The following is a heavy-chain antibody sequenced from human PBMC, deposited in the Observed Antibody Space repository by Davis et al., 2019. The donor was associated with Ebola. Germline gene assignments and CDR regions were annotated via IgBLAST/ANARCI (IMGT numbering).Heavy chain of an antibody. J-gene: IGHJ6*03. V-gene: IGHV3-74*03. CDR2: INSDGRDA. CDR3: ARARGWVVRAPMDV. D-gene: IGHD2-2*01. Sequence: PGGSLRLSCAASGFTFSDSWMHWVRQVPGKGPVWVSRINSDGRDATYADSVKGRFTISRDNAKNTLYLQMNSLRAEDTAVYYCARARGWVVRAPMDVWGKGTTVTVSS. CDR1: GFTFSDSW.